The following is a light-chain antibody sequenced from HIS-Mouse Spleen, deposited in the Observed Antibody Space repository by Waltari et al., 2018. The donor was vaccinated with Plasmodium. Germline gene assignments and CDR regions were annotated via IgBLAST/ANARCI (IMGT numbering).Light chain of an antibody. J-gene: IGKJ3*01. V-gene: IGKV1-33*01. CDR3: QQYDNLPPLFT. Sequence: DIQMTQSPSSLSASVGDRVTITCQASQDISNYLNWYQQNPGKAPKLLIYDASNFETGVPSRFSGSGSGTDFTFTISSLQPEVIATYYCQQYDNLPPLFTFGPGTKVDIK. CDR2: DAS. CDR1: QDISNY.